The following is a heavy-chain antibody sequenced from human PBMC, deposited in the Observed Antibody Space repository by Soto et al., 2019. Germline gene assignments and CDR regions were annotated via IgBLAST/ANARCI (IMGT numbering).Heavy chain of an antibody. CDR1: GYTFTSYD. J-gene: IGHJ6*02. CDR3: AREGVRGMAI. D-gene: IGHD3-16*01. CDR2: MNPNSANT. V-gene: IGHV1-8*01. Sequence: QVQLVQSGAEVKKPGASVKVSCKASGYTFTSYDINWVRQATGQGLEWMGWMNPNSANTGYAQKFQGRVTMTRNTSISTANMALSSLRSDGTAGYYCAREGVRGMAIWGQGTTVSVSS.